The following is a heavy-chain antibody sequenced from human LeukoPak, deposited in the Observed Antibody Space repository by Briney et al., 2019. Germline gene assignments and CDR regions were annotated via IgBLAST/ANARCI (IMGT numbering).Heavy chain of an antibody. D-gene: IGHD3-3*01. V-gene: IGHV5-51*01. CDR1: GYFFTGYW. J-gene: IGHJ3*02. CDR3: ARQVKRDFWGSAGAFDI. CDR2: IYASDSDT. Sequence: GESLKISCKTSGYFFTGYWVGLVRQMPGKGLEWMGIIYASDSDTRYSPSFQGQVTISADKSVATAFLQWDGLRASDTATYYCARQVKRDFWGSAGAFDIWGQGTMVIVSS.